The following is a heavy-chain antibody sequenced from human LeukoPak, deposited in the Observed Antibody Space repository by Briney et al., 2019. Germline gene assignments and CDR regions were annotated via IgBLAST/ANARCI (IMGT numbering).Heavy chain of an antibody. CDR2: IYSGGST. Sequence: GGSLRLSCAASGFTVSSNYMSWVRQAPGKGLEWVSVIYSGGSTYYADSVKGRFTISRDNSKNTLYLQMNSLRAEDTAVYYCARAVCSGGSRHFDYWGQGTLVTVSS. V-gene: IGHV3-53*01. J-gene: IGHJ4*02. D-gene: IGHD2-15*01. CDR3: ARAVCSGGSRHFDY. CDR1: GFTVSSNY.